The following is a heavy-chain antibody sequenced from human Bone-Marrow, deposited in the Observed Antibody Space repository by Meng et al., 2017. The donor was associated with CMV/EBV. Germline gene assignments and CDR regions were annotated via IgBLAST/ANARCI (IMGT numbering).Heavy chain of an antibody. CDR3: AGRGPYGRALDI. Sequence: SMKVSCKASGGTFNTYTFNWVRQAPGRGLEWMGGIIPYLGEPTYLQTFQGRLTITADRSTTAYMVLSSLLSEDTAVYYCAGRGPYGRALDIWGQGARVTGSS. V-gene: IGHV1-69*10. J-gene: IGHJ3*02. D-gene: IGHD3-10*01. CDR1: GGTFNTYT. CDR2: IIPYLGEP.